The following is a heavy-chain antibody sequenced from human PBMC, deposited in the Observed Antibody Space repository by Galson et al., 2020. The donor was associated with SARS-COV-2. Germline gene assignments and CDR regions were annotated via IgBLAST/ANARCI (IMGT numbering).Heavy chain of an antibody. CDR3: ARHPSLEY. CDR1: GGTISSSSYY. V-gene: IGHV4-39*01. Sequence: ETSETLSLTCTVSGGTISSSSYYWGWLRQPPGKGLEWIGSINYSGSTYYNPSLKRRITVSVDTYKNQFSLKVSAVTAADTAFYDCARHPSLEYWGQGTLVTVSS. J-gene: IGHJ4*02. CDR2: INYSGST.